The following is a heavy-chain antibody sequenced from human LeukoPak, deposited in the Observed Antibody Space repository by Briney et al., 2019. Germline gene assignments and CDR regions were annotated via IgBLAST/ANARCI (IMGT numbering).Heavy chain of an antibody. J-gene: IGHJ4*02. V-gene: IGHV3-7*04. CDR2: IKHDGSEK. Sequence: GGSLRLSCAASGFTLSRYWMSWVRQAPGKGLEWVANIKHDGSEKYYVDSVKGRFTISRDNAKNSLYLQMNSLRGEDTAVYYCARDRDYYNYFEYWGQGALVTVSS. D-gene: IGHD3-10*01. CDR3: ARDRDYYNYFEY. CDR1: GFTLSRYW.